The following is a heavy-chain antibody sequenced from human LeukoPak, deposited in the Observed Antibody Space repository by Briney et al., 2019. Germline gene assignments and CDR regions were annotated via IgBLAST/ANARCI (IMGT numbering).Heavy chain of an antibody. D-gene: IGHD6-19*01. V-gene: IGHV3-7*03. J-gene: IGHJ4*02. CDR2: IKQDGSEK. CDR1: GFTISSYW. CDR3: ARDWTGSGCTWAY. Sequence: GGSLRLSCAASGFTISSYWRSWFRQAPGEGLEGVGNIKQDGSEKYYVDSLKGRFTISRDNAKNSVYLPMNSLRAEDTAVYYCARDWTGSGCTWAYWGQGTLVTVSS.